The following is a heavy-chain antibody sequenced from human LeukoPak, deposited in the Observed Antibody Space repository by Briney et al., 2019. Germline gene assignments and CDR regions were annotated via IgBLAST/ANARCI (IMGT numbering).Heavy chain of an antibody. J-gene: IGHJ5*02. Sequence: KPSETLSLTCTVSGGSISSYYWSWIRQPAGKGLEWIGRIYFSGNTNYNPSLKSRVTMSVDTSRNQFSLALRSVTAADTAVYYCARARSRAARPDWFDPWGQGTLVTVSS. CDR2: IYFSGNT. D-gene: IGHD6-6*01. CDR1: GGSISSYY. V-gene: IGHV4-4*07. CDR3: ARARSRAARPDWFDP.